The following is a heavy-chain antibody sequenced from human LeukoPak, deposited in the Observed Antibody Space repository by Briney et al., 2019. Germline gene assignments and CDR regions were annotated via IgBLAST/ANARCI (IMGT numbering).Heavy chain of an antibody. CDR1: GFTFSSYF. CDR3: AKAEGYDILTGLDY. V-gene: IGHV3-69-1*01. Sequence: GGSLRLSCAASGFTFSSYFMNWVRQAPGKGLEWVSSITSSSTIYYAESVKGRFTISRDNAKNSLYLQMNSLRTEDTAVYYCAKAEGYDILTGLDYWGQGTLVTVSS. CDR2: ITSSSTI. J-gene: IGHJ4*02. D-gene: IGHD3-9*01.